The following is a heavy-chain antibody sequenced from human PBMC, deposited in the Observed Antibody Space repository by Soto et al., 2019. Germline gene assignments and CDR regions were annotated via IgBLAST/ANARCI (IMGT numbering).Heavy chain of an antibody. Sequence: PSETLSLTCTVSGGSISSSSYYWGWIRQPPGKGLEWIGSIYYSGNTNYNSSLKSRVTISVDTSKNQFSLELSSVTAADTAVYYCARLIKKGSGWKGPDYWGQGTLVTVSS. CDR2: IYYSGNT. V-gene: IGHV4-39*01. J-gene: IGHJ4*02. CDR1: GGSISSSSYY. CDR3: ARLIKKGSGWKGPDY. D-gene: IGHD3-22*01.